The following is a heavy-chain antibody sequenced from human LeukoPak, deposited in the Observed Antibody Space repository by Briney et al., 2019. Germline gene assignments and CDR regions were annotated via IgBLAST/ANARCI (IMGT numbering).Heavy chain of an antibody. V-gene: IGHV3-33*08. CDR1: GFIVSGDF. D-gene: IGHD3-9*01. Sequence: GGSLRLSCAASGFIVSGDFMSWVRQAPGKGLEWVTFIWYDASNKYYAESVKGRFTISRDNSRNTVFLQMNSMRAEDTAIYYCATDISTHYFGSWGQGTLVTVSS. CDR2: IWYDASNK. CDR3: ATDISTHYFGS. J-gene: IGHJ4*02.